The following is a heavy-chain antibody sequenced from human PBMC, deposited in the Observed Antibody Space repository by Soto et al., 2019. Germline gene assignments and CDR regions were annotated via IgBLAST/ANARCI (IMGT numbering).Heavy chain of an antibody. D-gene: IGHD6-13*01. V-gene: IGHV4-4*02. CDR2: IYHSGST. J-gene: IGHJ5*02. CDR1: GGSISSSNW. Sequence: SETLSLTCAVSGGSISSSNWCSWVRQPPGKGLEWIGEIYHSGSTNYNPSLKSRVTISVDKSKNQFSLKLSSVTAADTAVYYCARALWQQLVPNWFDPWGQGTLVTVSS. CDR3: ARALWQQLVPNWFDP.